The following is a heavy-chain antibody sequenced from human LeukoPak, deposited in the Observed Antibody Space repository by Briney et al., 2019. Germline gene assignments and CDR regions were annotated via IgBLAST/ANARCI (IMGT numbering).Heavy chain of an antibody. CDR3: ARAAAVTGQFEF. V-gene: IGHV4-4*02. D-gene: IGHD6-19*01. CDR2: IYHAGST. Sequence: SGTLSLTCTVSGASISSSNWWTWVRQPPGEALEWIGEIYHAGSTKYNPSLKSRLTISVDKSNNSFSLSLTSVTAADTAFYYCARAAAVTGQFEFWGQGTPVTVSS. CDR1: GASISSSNW. J-gene: IGHJ4*02.